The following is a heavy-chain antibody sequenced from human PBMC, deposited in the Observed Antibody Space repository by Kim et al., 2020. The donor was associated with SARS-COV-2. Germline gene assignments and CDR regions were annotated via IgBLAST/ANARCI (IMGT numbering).Heavy chain of an antibody. CDR1: GFTFSSYW. V-gene: IGHV3-7*01. CDR2: IKQDGSEK. Sequence: GGSLRLSCAASGFTFSSYWMSWVRQAPGKGLEWVANIKQDGSEKYYVDSVKGRFTISRDNAKNSLYLQMNSLRAEDTAVYYCARGVMITFGVDYFDYWGQGTLVTVSS. CDR3: ARGVMITFGVDYFDY. J-gene: IGHJ4*02. D-gene: IGHD3-16*01.